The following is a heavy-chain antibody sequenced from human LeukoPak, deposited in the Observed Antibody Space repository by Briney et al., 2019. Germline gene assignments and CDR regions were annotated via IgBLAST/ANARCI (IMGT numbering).Heavy chain of an antibody. D-gene: IGHD1-26*01. J-gene: IGHJ4*02. CDR2: ISGSGGGT. V-gene: IGHV3-23*01. CDR1: GFTFSSIA. CDR3: AKDLGRYRNNFFVY. Sequence: GGSLRLSCAASGFTFSSIAMSWVRQAPDKGLEWVSTISGSGGGTYYADSVKGRFTISRDDSKNTLYLQMNSLRADDTAVYYCAKDLGRYRNNFFVYWGQGNLVTVSS.